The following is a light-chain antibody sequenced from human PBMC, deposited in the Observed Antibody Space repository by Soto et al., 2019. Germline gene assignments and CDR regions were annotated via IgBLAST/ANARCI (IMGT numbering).Light chain of an antibody. V-gene: IGLV2-14*01. CDR1: SSDVGGSNY. J-gene: IGLJ1*01. Sequence: QSALTQPASVSGSPGQSITISCTGTSSDVGGSNYVSWYQQHPGKAPKFMIYDVSNRPSGVSNRFSGSKSGNTASLTISGLQAEDEADYYFSSYTSSSTLYVFGTGTKVTV. CDR2: DVS. CDR3: SSYTSSSTLYV.